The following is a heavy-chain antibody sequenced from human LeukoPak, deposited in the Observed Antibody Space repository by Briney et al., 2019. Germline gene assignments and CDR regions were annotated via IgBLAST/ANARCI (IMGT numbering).Heavy chain of an antibody. J-gene: IGHJ4*02. CDR2: IYRTGST. CDR1: GYSISSGYY. D-gene: IGHD2-15*01. CDR3: AREGSGNTLGY. Sequence: PSETLSLTCAVSGYSISSGYYWGWIRQPPQKGLEWIATIYRTGSTYYNPSLKSRVTISVDTSKNQFSLELSSVTAADTAVYYCAREGSGNTLGYWGQGTLVTVSS. V-gene: IGHV4-38-2*02.